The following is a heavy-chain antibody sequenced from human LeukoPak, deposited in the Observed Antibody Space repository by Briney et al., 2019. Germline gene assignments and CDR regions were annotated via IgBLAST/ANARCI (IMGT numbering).Heavy chain of an antibody. V-gene: IGHV5-51*01. J-gene: IGHJ4*02. D-gene: IGHD3-10*01. CDR3: ARTQWFGELLFDY. CDR1: GYSLTSYW. CDR2: IYPGDFDI. Sequence: PGESLKISCKGSGYSLTSYWIGWVRQMPGKGLEWMGIIYPGDFDIRYSPSFQGQVTISADKSISTAYLQWSSLKASDTAMYYCARTQWFGELLFDYWGQGTLVTVSS.